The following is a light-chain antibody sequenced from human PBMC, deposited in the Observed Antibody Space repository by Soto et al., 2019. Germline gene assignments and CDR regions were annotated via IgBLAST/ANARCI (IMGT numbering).Light chain of an antibody. Sequence: QSALTQPASGSGSPGQSVTISCTGASSDVGGNDYVSWYQQHPGKAPKLILYEVNNRPSGVSNHCSGSKSGNTASLIISGLQADDEADYYCSSYSTTSTLVFGSGTKLTVL. J-gene: IGLJ1*01. V-gene: IGLV2-14*01. CDR2: EVN. CDR1: SSDVGGNDY. CDR3: SSYSTTSTLV.